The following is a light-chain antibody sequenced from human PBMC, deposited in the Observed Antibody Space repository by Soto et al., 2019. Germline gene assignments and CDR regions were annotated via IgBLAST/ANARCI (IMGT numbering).Light chain of an antibody. J-gene: IGLJ2*01. CDR1: SSDVGGHNY. V-gene: IGLV2-14*01. CDR2: EVS. CDR3: SSYTTSSTLV. Sequence: SALTQPASVSGSPGQSITISCTGTSSDVGGHNYVSWYQQHPGIAPKLMISEVSNRPSGVSNRFSGSKSGNTASLTISGLQAEDEADYYCSSYTTSSTLVFVGGTKLTV.